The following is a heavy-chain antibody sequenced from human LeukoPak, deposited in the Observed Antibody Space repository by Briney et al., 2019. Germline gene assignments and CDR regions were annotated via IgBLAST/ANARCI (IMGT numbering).Heavy chain of an antibody. CDR1: GFSFSSYS. CDR2: ISSSSSYI. D-gene: IGHD3-22*01. V-gene: IGHV3-21*01. Sequence: GGSLRLSCAASGFSFSSYSMNWVRQAPGKGLEWVSSISSSSSYIYYADSVKGRFTISRDNAKNSLYLQMNSLRAEDTAVYYCAREYYYDSSGYLHYYMDVWGKGTTVTVSS. CDR3: AREYYYDSSGYLHYYMDV. J-gene: IGHJ6*03.